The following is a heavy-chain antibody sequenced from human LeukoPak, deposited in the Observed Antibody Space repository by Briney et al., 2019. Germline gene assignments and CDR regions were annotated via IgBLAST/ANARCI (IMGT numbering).Heavy chain of an antibody. CDR3: AKGMGQEATISYFDY. Sequence: GGSLRLSCAASGFTFSSYAMHWVRQAPGKGLEWVAVISYDGSNKYYADSVKGRFTISRDNSKNTLYLQMNSLRAEDTAVYYCAKGMGQEATISYFDYWGQGTLVTVSS. CDR1: GFTFSSYA. V-gene: IGHV3-30*04. D-gene: IGHD5-12*01. CDR2: ISYDGSNK. J-gene: IGHJ4*02.